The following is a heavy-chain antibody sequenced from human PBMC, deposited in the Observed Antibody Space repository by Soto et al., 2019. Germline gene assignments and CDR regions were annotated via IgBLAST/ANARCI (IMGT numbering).Heavy chain of an antibody. V-gene: IGHV2-5*02. CDR3: AHRQDRSGGSCPIDHDAFDI. J-gene: IGHJ3*02. D-gene: IGHD2-15*01. CDR1: GFSLSTSGVG. CDR2: IYWDDDK. Sequence: QITLKESGPTLVKPTQTLTLTCTFSGFSLSTSGVGVGWIRQPPGKALEWLALIYWDDDKRYSPSLKSRLTITKDTSKNQVVLTMTNMDPVDTATYYCAHRQDRSGGSCPIDHDAFDIWGQGTMVTVSS.